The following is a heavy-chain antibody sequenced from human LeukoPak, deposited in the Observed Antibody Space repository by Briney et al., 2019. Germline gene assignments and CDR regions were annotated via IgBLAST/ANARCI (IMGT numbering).Heavy chain of an antibody. J-gene: IGHJ4*02. CDR1: GYSFTNYW. Sequence: GESLKISCKGSGYSFTNYWIGWVRQMPGKGLEWMGIIYPIDSDTRYSPSFQGQVTISADKSISTAYLQWSSLKASDTAMYYCARHGIQWEPYGGFDYWGQGTLVTVSS. CDR2: IYPIDSDT. CDR3: ARHGIQWEPYGGFDY. V-gene: IGHV5-51*01. D-gene: IGHD1-26*01.